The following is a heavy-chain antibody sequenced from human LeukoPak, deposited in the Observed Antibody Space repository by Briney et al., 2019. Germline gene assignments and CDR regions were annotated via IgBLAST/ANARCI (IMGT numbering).Heavy chain of an antibody. V-gene: IGHV3-7*01. Sequence: GGSLRLSCAASGFTFSSYWMSWVRQAPGKGLEWVANIKQDGSEKYYVDSVKGRFTISRDNAKNSLYLQMNSLRAEDTAVYYCARDNVRYFDWSAEDAFDIWGQGTMVTASS. J-gene: IGHJ3*02. CDR2: IKQDGSEK. CDR1: GFTFSSYW. CDR3: ARDNVRYFDWSAEDAFDI. D-gene: IGHD3-9*01.